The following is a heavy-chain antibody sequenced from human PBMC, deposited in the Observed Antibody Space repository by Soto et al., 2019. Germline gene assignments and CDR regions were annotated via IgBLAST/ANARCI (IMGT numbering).Heavy chain of an antibody. D-gene: IGHD3-22*01. CDR3: ARVSRGYSEYFQH. Sequence: QVQPQESGPGLVKPSQTLSLTCTVSGGSISSGGYYWSWIRQHPGKGLEWIGYIYYSGSTYYNPSLKSRVTISVDTSKNQFSLKLSSVTAADTAVYHCARVSRGYSEYFQHWGQGTLVTVSS. V-gene: IGHV4-31*03. CDR1: GGSISSGGYY. CDR2: IYYSGST. J-gene: IGHJ1*01.